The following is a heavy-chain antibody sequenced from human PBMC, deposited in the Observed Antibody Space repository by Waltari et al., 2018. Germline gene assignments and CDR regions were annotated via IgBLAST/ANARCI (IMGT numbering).Heavy chain of an antibody. V-gene: IGHV4-59*01. Sequence: QVQLRESGPGLVKPSETLSLTCTVPGGPMSSNYWSWIRQPPGKGLEWIGYIYYSGSTNYNPSLKSRVTISVDTSKNQFSLKLSSVAAADTAVYYCASSRKHFYYYMDVWGKGTTVTISS. CDR2: IYYSGST. CDR3: ASSRKHFYYYMDV. J-gene: IGHJ6*03. CDR1: GGPMSSNY.